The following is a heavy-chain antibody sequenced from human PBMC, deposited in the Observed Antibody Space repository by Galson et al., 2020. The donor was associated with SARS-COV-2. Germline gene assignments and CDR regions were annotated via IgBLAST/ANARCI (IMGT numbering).Heavy chain of an antibody. CDR1: GYSISSGYY. CDR3: ARLRPLYDF. D-gene: IGHD3-3*01. Sequence: SETLSLTCAVSGYSISSGYYWGWIRQPPGKGLEWIGSIYHSGSTYYNPSLKSRVTISVDTSKNQFSLKLSSVTAADTAVYYCARLRPLYDFWSQGTLVTVSS. J-gene: IGHJ4*02. CDR2: IYHSGST. V-gene: IGHV4-38-2*01.